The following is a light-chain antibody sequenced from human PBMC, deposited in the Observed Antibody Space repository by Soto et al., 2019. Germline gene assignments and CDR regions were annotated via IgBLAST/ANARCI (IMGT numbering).Light chain of an antibody. Sequence: DIHTTQSPSTLPASVGDRVTITCGASQSISNWLAWYQQKPGKAPKLLIFKASSLQTGVPSKFSGSGSGTEFTLTISSLQPDDFATYYCQQYDSYPWTFGQGTKV. V-gene: IGKV1-5*03. CDR1: QSISNW. J-gene: IGKJ1*01. CDR2: KAS. CDR3: QQYDSYPWT.